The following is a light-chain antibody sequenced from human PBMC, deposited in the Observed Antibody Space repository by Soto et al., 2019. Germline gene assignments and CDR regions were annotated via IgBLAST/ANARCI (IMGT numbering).Light chain of an antibody. J-gene: IGLJ2*01. CDR1: TYGFETYNQ. Sequence: QSALTQPASMSGSPGQSITISCSGTTYGFETYNQVSWYQQHPGKAPKILIYEGSKRPSGVSNRFSGSKSGNTASLTISGLQAEDEADYYCSSYTSKSSLIFGGGTKVTVL. CDR3: SSYTSKSSLI. V-gene: IGLV2-14*02. CDR2: EGS.